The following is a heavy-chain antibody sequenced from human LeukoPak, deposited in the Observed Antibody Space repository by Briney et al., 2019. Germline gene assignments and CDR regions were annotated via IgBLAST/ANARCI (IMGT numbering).Heavy chain of an antibody. Sequence: GGSLRLSCAASGFTFSSYWMHWVRQAPGKGLVWVSRINTDGSSTSYADSVKGRFTISRDNAKNTLYLQMNSLRAEDTAVYYCAKDPIRGVRPYYFSSWGQGTLVTVSS. D-gene: IGHD3-10*01. CDR1: GFTFSSYW. J-gene: IGHJ4*02. CDR2: INTDGSST. V-gene: IGHV3-74*01. CDR3: AKDPIRGVRPYYFSS.